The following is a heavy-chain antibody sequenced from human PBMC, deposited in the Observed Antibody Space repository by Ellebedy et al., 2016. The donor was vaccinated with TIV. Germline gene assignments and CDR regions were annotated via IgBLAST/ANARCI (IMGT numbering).Heavy chain of an antibody. CDR1: GFTFTNYW. D-gene: IGHD3-22*01. J-gene: IGHJ4*02. CDR3: TTSIYDGPS. Sequence: PGRSLRLSCKGSGFTFTNYWITWVRQMPGKGLEWMGRIGPSDSYTNYSPAFQGHVTISADKSVSTAYLQWNSLRASDTAMYYCTTSIYDGPSWGQGTLVTVSS. V-gene: IGHV5-10-1*01. CDR2: IGPSDSYT.